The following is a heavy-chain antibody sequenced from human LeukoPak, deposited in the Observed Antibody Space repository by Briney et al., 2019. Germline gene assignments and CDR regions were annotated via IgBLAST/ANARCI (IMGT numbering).Heavy chain of an antibody. CDR2: IYYSGST. D-gene: IGHD3-22*01. V-gene: IGHV4-59*08. J-gene: IGHJ3*02. CDR3: ARQSDSSRDAFDI. Sequence: SETLSLTCTVSGGSIGSYYWSWIRQPPGKGLEWIGYIYYSGSTNYNPSLKSRVTISVDTSKNQFSLKLSSVTAADTAVYYCARQSDSSRDAFDIWGQGTMVTVSS. CDR1: GGSIGSYY.